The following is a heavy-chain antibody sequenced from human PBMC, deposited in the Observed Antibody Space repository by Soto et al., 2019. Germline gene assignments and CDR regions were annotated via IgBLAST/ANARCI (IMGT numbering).Heavy chain of an antibody. J-gene: IGHJ4*02. CDR2: IYYSGST. D-gene: IGHD3-10*01. V-gene: IGHV4-61*01. Sequence: SETLSLTCTVSGGSVSSGSYYWSWIRQPPGKGLGWIGYIYYSGSTNYNPSLKSRVTISVDTSKNQFSLKLSSVTAADTAGYYCARVREYYGSGSYYLYVYWGQGAVVTVSS. CDR1: GGSVSSGSYY. CDR3: ARVREYYGSGSYYLYVY.